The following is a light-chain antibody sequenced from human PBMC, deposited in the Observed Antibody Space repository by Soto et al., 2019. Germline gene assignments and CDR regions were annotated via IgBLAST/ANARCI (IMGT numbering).Light chain of an antibody. CDR3: SSFTSSSTLEV. V-gene: IGLV2-14*01. Sequence: QSALTQPASVSGSPGQSITISCTGTSSDVGGYNYVSWYQQHPGKDPKLMIYEVSNRPSGLSNRFSGSKSGNTASLTISGLQAEDEADYYCSSFTSSSTLEVFGGGTKVIVL. J-gene: IGLJ3*02. CDR2: EVS. CDR1: SSDVGGYNY.